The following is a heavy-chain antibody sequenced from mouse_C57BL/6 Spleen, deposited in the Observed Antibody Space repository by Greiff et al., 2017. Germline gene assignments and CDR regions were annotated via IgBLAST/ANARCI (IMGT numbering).Heavy chain of an antibody. J-gene: IGHJ4*01. CDR1: GFTFNTYA. Sequence: GGGLVQPKGSLKLSCSASGFTFNTYAMHWVRQAPGKGLEWAARIRSKSSNYATYYADSVKDRFTISRDDSQSMLYLQMNNLKTEDTAVYYCVRDLDWSYAMDYWGQGTSVTVSS. CDR2: IRSKSSNYAT. V-gene: IGHV10-3*01. CDR3: VRDLDWSYAMDY. D-gene: IGHD4-1*01.